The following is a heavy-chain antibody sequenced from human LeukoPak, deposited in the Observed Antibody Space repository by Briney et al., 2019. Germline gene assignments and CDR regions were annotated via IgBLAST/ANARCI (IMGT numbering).Heavy chain of an antibody. Sequence: PGGSLRLSCAASGFTFSSYAMSWVRQAPGKGLEWVSAISGSGGSTYYADSVKGRFTISRDNSKNTLYLQMNSLRAEDTAVYYCTKLSLGYSSGWSYWGQGTLVTVSS. CDR1: GFTFSSYA. V-gene: IGHV3-23*01. D-gene: IGHD6-19*01. J-gene: IGHJ4*02. CDR3: TKLSLGYSSGWSY. CDR2: ISGSGGST.